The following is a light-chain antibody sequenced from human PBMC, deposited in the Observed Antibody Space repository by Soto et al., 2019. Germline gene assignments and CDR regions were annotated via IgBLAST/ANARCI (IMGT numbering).Light chain of an antibody. CDR2: GAS. CDR1: QRVRTK. Sequence: ETAVAQSPATLSRSRGAPAPLNCRASQRVRTKLAWYQQKPGQAPRLLIYGASSRATGIPARFSGSGSGTEFTLTISRLRSEDSGVYYCQQYNKWPAGITFGQGTRLEIK. V-gene: IGKV3D-15*01. CDR3: QQYNKWPAGIT. J-gene: IGKJ5*01.